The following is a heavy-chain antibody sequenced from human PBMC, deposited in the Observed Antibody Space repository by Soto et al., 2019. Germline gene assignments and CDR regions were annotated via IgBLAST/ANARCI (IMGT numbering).Heavy chain of an antibody. J-gene: IGHJ4*02. CDR1: GGTFSSYT. D-gene: IGHD5-12*01. Sequence: QVQLVQSGAEVKKPGSSEKVSCNASGGTFSSYTISWVRQAPGQGLEWMGRIIPILGIAKYAPKFQGRGTITAAKYTSKDYMELSSLRSEDTAVYYCARAPRYSGYEIDYWGQGTLVTVSS. V-gene: IGHV1-69*02. CDR3: ARAPRYSGYEIDY. CDR2: IIPILGIA.